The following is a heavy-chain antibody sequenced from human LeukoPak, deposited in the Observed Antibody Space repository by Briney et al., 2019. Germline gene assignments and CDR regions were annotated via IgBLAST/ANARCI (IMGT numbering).Heavy chain of an antibody. V-gene: IGHV1-69*04. CDR1: GGTFSSYA. D-gene: IGHD2-2*01. CDR3: ARRSTSFFDLDAFDI. J-gene: IGHJ3*02. CDR2: IIPILGIA. Sequence: GASVKVSCKASGGTFSSYAISWVRQAPGQGLEWMGRIIPILGIANYAQKFQGRVTMTTDTSTSTAYMELRSLRSDDTAVYYCARRSTSFFDLDAFDIWGQGTMVTVSS.